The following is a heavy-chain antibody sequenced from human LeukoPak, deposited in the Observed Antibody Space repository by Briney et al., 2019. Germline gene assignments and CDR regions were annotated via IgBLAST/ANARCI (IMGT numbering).Heavy chain of an antibody. CDR3: ARAGVISGWDY. D-gene: IGHD3-3*02. V-gene: IGHV3-23*01. Sequence: GGSLRLSCSASGFTFNNYPMGWVRQAPGKGLEWLSAIGGEKSGSWTKSADSVKGRFTISRDNSENTLYLQMDSLTVEDTAVYYCARAGVISGWDYWGQGVLVTVSS. CDR1: GFTFNNYP. CDR2: IGGEKSGSWT. J-gene: IGHJ4*02.